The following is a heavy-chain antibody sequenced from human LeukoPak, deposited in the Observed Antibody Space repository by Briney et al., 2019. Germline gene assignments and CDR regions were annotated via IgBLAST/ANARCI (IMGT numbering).Heavy chain of an antibody. CDR2: IYHSGST. Sequence: SETLSLTCTVSGYSISSGYYWGWIRQPPGKGLEWIGSIYHSGSTYYNPSLKSRVTISVDTSKNQLSLKLSSVTAADTAVYYCARNVVGAYNWFDPWGQGTLVTVSS. J-gene: IGHJ5*02. V-gene: IGHV4-38-2*02. D-gene: IGHD1-26*01. CDR3: ARNVVGAYNWFDP. CDR1: GYSISSGYY.